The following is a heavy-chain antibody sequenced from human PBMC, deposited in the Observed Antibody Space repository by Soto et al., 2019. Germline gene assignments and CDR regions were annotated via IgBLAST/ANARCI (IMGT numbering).Heavy chain of an antibody. Sequence: PSETLSLTCTVSSGSISSYYWSWIRQPPGKGLEWIGYIYYSGSTNYNPSLKSRVTISVDTSKNQFSLKLSSVTAADTAVYYCPSELAYYRMDVWGKGTTVTVS. CDR1: SGSISSYY. J-gene: IGHJ6*04. CDR2: IYYSGST. CDR3: PSELAYYRMDV. D-gene: IGHD2-15*01. V-gene: IGHV4-59*01.